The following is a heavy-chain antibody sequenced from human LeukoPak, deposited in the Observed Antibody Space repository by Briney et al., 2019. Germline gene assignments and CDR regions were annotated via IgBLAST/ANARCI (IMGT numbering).Heavy chain of an antibody. V-gene: IGHV3-7*01. CDR1: GFTFGSNW. Sequence: GGSLRLSCAASGFTFGSNWMTWVRQAPEKGLEWVAKIKPDGSDEDYVDSVKGRFTISRDNAKNSLYLQMNSLRAEDTAVYYCARPGGFDWNDEDYFDYWGQGTLVTVSS. CDR3: ARPGGFDWNDEDYFDY. J-gene: IGHJ4*02. D-gene: IGHD1-1*01. CDR2: IKPDGSDE.